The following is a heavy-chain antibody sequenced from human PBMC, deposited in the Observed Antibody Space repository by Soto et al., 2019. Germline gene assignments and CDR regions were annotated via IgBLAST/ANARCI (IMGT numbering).Heavy chain of an antibody. Sequence: QVQLVESGGAVVQPGRSLRLSCAASGFTFSNYPMHWVRQAPGKGLEWVAVISYDGSNKYYADSVKGRFTISRDNSKNTLYLQMNSLRAEDTAVYYCAKNLQPAYGMDVWGQGTTVTVSS. J-gene: IGHJ6*02. D-gene: IGHD6-13*01. V-gene: IGHV3-30-3*02. CDR3: AKNLQPAYGMDV. CDR2: ISYDGSNK. CDR1: GFTFSNYP.